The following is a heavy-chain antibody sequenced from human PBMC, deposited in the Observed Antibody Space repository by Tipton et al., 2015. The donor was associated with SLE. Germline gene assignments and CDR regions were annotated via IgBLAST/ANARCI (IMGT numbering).Heavy chain of an antibody. CDR1: GGSINSGDFY. CDR3: ARVGDYYNSGSRVFDH. J-gene: IGHJ4*02. Sequence: GLVKPSQTLSLTCTVSGGSINSGDFYWSWIRQRPGKGLEWIGSIYYSGTAHYENPSLKSRVTISIDTSNNQFSLRLTSVTAADTAVYFCARVGDYYNSGSRVFDHWGQGFLVTVSS. CDR2: IYYSGTAH. V-gene: IGHV4-39*07. D-gene: IGHD3-10*01.